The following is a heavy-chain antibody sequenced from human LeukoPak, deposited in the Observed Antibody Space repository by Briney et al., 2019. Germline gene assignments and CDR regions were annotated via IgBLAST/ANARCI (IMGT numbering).Heavy chain of an antibody. J-gene: IGHJ5*02. D-gene: IGHD3-3*01. CDR2: INPSGGST. CDR3: ARGNIYDFWSGYYLHGWFDP. CDR1: GYTFTSYY. Sequence: ASVKVSCKASGYTFTSYYMHWVRQAPGQGLEWMGIINPSGGSTSYAQKFQGRVTMTRDMSTSTVYMELSSLRSEDTAVYYCARGNIYDFWSGYYLHGWFDPWGQGTLVTVSS. V-gene: IGHV1-46*01.